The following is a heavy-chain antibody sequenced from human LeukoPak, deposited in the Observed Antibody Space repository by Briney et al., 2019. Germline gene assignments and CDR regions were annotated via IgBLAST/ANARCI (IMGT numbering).Heavy chain of an antibody. CDR3: ARRRGHSYGLDY. J-gene: IGHJ4*02. CDR1: GFTFSSYW. V-gene: IGHV3-74*01. CDR2: INTDGSST. Sequence: PGGSLRLSCAASGFTFSSYWMHWVRQAPGKGLVWVSRINTDGSSTSYADSVKGRFTISRDNAKNTLYLQMNSLRAEDTAVYYCARRRGHSYGLDYWGQGTLVTVSS. D-gene: IGHD5-18*01.